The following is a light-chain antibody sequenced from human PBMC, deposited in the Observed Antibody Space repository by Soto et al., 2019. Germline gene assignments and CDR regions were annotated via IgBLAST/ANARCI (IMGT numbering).Light chain of an antibody. CDR3: QQYNNWPPYT. CDR1: QSVSSN. CDR2: GAS. Sequence: EIVMTQSPATLSVSPGERATLSCRASQSVSSNLAWYQQKPGQAPRLLIYGASTRATGIPARFSGSGSGTAFTLTIRSLQSEDFAVYSCQQYNNWPPYTFGQGTKLAIK. J-gene: IGKJ2*01. V-gene: IGKV3-15*01.